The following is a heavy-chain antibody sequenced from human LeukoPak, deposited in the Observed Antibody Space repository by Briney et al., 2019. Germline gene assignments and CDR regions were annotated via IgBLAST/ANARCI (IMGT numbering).Heavy chain of an antibody. CDR2: IRSDENYK. J-gene: IGHJ5*02. V-gene: IGHV3-30*02. D-gene: IGHD3-3*01. Sequence: GGSLRLSCAASGFTFSSYGMPWVRQAPGKGLKWVAHIRSDENYKHYADSVKRRFTISRDNSKNTVYVQINSLRPEDTAVYYCAKDAHWSADHWGQGTLVTVSS. CDR1: GFTFSSYG. CDR3: AKDAHWSADH.